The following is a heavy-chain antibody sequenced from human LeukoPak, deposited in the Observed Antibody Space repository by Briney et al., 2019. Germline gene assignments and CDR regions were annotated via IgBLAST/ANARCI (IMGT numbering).Heavy chain of an antibody. CDR3: ARCDSSGYYYSGVVY. J-gene: IGHJ4*02. V-gene: IGHV3-7*03. Sequence: GGSLRLSCAAAGFTFSKTWMSWVRQAPGKGLAWVASINEDGSEQRYADSVKGRVTISRDNAKNSLYLQMNSLRAEDTGVYYCARCDSSGYYYSGVVYWGQGTLDTVSS. D-gene: IGHD3-22*01. CDR2: INEDGSEQ. CDR1: GFTFSKTW.